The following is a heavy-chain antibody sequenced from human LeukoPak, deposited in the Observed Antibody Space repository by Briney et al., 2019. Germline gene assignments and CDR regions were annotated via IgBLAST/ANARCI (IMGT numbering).Heavy chain of an antibody. CDR2: ISGSGGST. CDR1: GFTFSSYA. Sequence: GGSLRLSCAASGFTFSSYAMSWVRQAPGEGLEWVSAISGSGGSTYYADSVKGRFTISRDNSKNTLYLQMNSLRAEDTAVYYCAKGRDSSAHYYYMDVWGKGTTVTVSS. D-gene: IGHD3-22*01. J-gene: IGHJ6*03. V-gene: IGHV3-23*01. CDR3: AKGRDSSAHYYYMDV.